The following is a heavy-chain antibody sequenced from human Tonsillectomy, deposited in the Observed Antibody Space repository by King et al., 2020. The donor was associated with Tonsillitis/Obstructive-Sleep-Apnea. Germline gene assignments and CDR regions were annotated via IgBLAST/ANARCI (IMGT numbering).Heavy chain of an antibody. V-gene: IGHV3-43*01. Sequence: VQLVESGGIVVQPGGSLRLSCAASGFTFEDFNMYWVRQAPGKGLEGVSLISWDGGRTHYADSVKGRFTISRDNSKNSLYLQMNSLRTEDTAFYYCAGGLIPHYWGQGTLVTVSS. CDR3: AGGLIPHY. CDR1: GFTFEDFN. J-gene: IGHJ4*02. D-gene: IGHD3/OR15-3a*01. CDR2: ISWDGGRT.